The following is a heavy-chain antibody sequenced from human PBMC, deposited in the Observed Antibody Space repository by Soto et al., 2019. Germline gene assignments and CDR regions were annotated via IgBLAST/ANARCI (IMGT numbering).Heavy chain of an antibody. Sequence: QVHLVHSGAEVKKPGASVKVSCKASGYTFSGYYMHSVRQAPGPGLEWMGWMNSDSGDTRYAQKVQGRVTLTRDTSISTAYMELSRLRSDDTAVYYCARTKVFDYWGERNLVTVSS. V-gene: IGHV1-2*02. J-gene: IGHJ4*02. D-gene: IGHD2-8*01. CDR2: MNSDSGDT. CDR3: ARTKVFDY. CDR1: GYTFSGYY.